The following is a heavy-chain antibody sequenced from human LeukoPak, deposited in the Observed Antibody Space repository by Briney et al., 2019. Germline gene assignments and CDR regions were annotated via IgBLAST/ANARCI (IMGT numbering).Heavy chain of an antibody. V-gene: IGHV4-34*01. Sequence: KTSETLSLTCTVSGGSITNYYWSWIRQPPGKGLEWIGEINHSGSTNYNPSLKSRVTISVDTSKNQFSLKLSSVTAADTAVYYCARDGGITGNWFDPWGQGALVTVSS. D-gene: IGHD1-20*01. CDR1: GGSITNYY. CDR3: ARDGGITGNWFDP. J-gene: IGHJ5*02. CDR2: INHSGST.